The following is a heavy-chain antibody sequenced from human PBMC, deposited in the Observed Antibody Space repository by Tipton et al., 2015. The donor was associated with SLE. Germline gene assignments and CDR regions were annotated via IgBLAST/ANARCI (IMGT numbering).Heavy chain of an antibody. CDR1: GGSISSYY. V-gene: IGHV4-59*04. J-gene: IGHJ4*02. Sequence: TLSLTCTVSGGSISSYYWVWIRQPPGKGREWIGIIFYSGGTYSNPSLKSRVSMSVDTSKNQFSLKLSSVTAADTAVYYCARGASGSGSDYDPFSLDFWGQGTLVTVSS. D-gene: IGHD3-10*01. CDR2: IFYSGGT. CDR3: ARGASGSGSDYDPFSLDF.